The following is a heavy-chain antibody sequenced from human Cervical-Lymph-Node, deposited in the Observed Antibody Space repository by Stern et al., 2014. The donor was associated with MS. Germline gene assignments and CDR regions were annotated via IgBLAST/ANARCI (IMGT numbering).Heavy chain of an antibody. CDR3: TKAWDS. Sequence: QMQLVQSGAEVRKPGASLRVSCKTSGYNFISDDINWVRQATGQGLDWMGLMNPDSGDTGYAQKFQGSLTITGDTSINTAYMELTSVSSEDSAVYYCTKAWDSWGQGTLVTVSS. CDR2: MNPDSGDT. V-gene: IGHV1-8*01. J-gene: IGHJ5*01. CDR1: GYNFISDD.